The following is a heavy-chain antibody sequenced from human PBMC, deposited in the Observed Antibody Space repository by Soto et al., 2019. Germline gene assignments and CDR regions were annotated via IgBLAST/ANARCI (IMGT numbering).Heavy chain of an antibody. CDR3: ARHPQITRGWHFEL. CDR1: GGSIDISVLY. V-gene: IGHV4-31*02. Sequence: SETLSLTCTVSGGSIDISVLYCRWIRQQPGKGLEEIGYLFHSADTDYNPSLTSRLAFSVDTCKNQFSLSMTSSTFANTAMYFCARHPQITRGWHFELWCRGTLVTVSS. CDR2: LFHSADT. D-gene: IGHD3-10*01. J-gene: IGHJ2*01.